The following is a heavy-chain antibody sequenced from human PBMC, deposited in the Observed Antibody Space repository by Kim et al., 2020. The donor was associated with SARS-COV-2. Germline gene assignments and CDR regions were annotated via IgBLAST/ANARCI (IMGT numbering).Heavy chain of an antibody. CDR2: ISADNGNT. Sequence: ASVKVSCRASGYTFTSFGINWVRQAPGQGLEWMGWISADNGNTNHAQKLQGRVTMTTDTSTSTAYMELRSLRLDDTAVYYCARGLSGSYLNWFDPWGQGTLVTVSS. CDR1: GYTFTSFG. D-gene: IGHD1-26*01. CDR3: ARGLSGSYLNWFDP. V-gene: IGHV1-18*04. J-gene: IGHJ5*02.